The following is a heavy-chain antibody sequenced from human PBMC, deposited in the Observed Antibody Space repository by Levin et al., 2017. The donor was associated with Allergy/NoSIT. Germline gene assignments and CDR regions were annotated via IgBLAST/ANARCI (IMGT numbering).Heavy chain of an antibody. CDR1: GDSISTNYYY. CDR3: ARGTNTNPALKVTLDY. CDR2: IYSSGST. D-gene: IGHD2-2*01. V-gene: IGHV4-61*02. Sequence: NPSETLSLTCTVSGDSISTNYYYWNWIRQPAGKGLEWIGRIYSSGSTNYNPSLKSRVTISVDTSKNQFSLDLSSVTAADTAVYYCARGTNTNPALKVTLDYWGQGTPVTVSS. J-gene: IGHJ4*02.